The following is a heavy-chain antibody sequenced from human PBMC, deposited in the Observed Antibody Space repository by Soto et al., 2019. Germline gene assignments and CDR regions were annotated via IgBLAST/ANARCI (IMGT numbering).Heavy chain of an antibody. Sequence: PGGSLRLSSAASGFTFSDHYMDWVRQAPGKGLEWVGRTRNKANSYTTEYAASVKGRFTISRDDSKNSLYLQMNSLKTEDTAVYYCARDRSTNYYYYMDVWGKGTTVTVSS. CDR1: GFTFSDHY. V-gene: IGHV3-72*01. CDR2: TRNKANSYTT. CDR3: ARDRSTNYYYYMDV. J-gene: IGHJ6*03.